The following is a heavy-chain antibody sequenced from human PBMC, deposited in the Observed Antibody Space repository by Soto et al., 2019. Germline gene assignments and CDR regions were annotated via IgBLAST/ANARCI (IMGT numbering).Heavy chain of an antibody. CDR3: AKEICDPSRCYGRWLDP. CDR1: VLSMSGFY. D-gene: IGHD2-15*01. V-gene: IGHV4-59*01. J-gene: IGHJ5*02. CDR2: VFYSGST. Sequence: TPSLTCTVSVLSMSGFYWSLHRQPPGPGLEWIGTVFYSGSTIYNPSLKSRVTISVDTSKSQLSLKLSSVTAADTAVYYCAKEICDPSRCYGRWLDPWGQGTLVT.